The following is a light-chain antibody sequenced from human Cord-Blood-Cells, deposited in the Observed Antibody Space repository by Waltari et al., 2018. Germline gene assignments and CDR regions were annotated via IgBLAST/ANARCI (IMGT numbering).Light chain of an antibody. Sequence: SYELTQPPSVSVSPGQTASITCSGDKLGINFAAGYQQKPGQSPGRVIYQDSKRPSGIPEGFSGSNSGNTATLTISGTQAMDEADYYCQAWDSSTAWVFGGGTKLTVL. CDR2: QDS. V-gene: IGLV3-1*01. CDR3: QAWDSSTAWV. CDR1: KLGINF. J-gene: IGLJ2*01.